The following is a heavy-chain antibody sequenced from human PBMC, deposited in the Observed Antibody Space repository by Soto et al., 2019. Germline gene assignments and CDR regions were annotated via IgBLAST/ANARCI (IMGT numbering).Heavy chain of an antibody. CDR1: GGTFSIYA. CDR2: IIPIFGTA. J-gene: IGHJ4*01. CDR3: ARDQDYDSSGYYFPGY. D-gene: IGHD3-22*01. Sequence: ASVKASCKASGGTFSIYAISWVRQAPGQGHEWMGGIIPIFGTANYAQKFQGRVTITADESTSTAYMELSSLRSEDTAVYYCARDQDYDSSGYYFPGYWGHGTLVTVSS. V-gene: IGHV1-69*01.